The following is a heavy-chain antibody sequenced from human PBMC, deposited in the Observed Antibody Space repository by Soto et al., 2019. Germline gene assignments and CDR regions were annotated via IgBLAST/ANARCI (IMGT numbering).Heavy chain of an antibody. CDR2: IYPGDSDT. D-gene: IGHD5-12*01. CDR1: GYSFTSYW. V-gene: IGHV5-51*01. CDR3: ARTRVGGYDLGAFDI. J-gene: IGHJ3*02. Sequence: GESLKISCKGSGYSFTSYWIGWVRQMPGKGLEWMGIIYPGDSDTRYSPSFQGQVTISADKSISTAYLQWSSLKASDTAMYYCARTRVGGYDLGAFDIWGQGTMVTVSS.